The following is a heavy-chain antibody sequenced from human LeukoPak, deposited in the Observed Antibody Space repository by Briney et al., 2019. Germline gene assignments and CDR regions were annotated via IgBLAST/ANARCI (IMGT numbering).Heavy chain of an antibody. V-gene: IGHV4-31*03. CDR2: IYYSGST. CDR1: GGSISSGGYY. D-gene: IGHD6-19*01. CDR3: ARVEYSSGWWFDY. Sequence: SETLSLTCTVSGGSISSGGYYWSWIRQHPGKGLEWIGYIYYSGSTYYNPSLKSRVTISVDTSKNQFSLKLSSVTAADTAVYYCARVEYSSGWWFDYWGQGTLVTVSS. J-gene: IGHJ4*02.